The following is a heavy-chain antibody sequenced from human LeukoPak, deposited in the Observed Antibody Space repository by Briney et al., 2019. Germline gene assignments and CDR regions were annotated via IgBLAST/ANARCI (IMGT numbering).Heavy chain of an antibody. J-gene: IGHJ4*02. V-gene: IGHV3-7*01. D-gene: IGHD2-2*01. CDR2: INQDGSDK. Sequence: GGSLRLSCAASGFTFSSYWMNWVHQAPGKGLEWVANINQDGSDKYYADSVKGRFTISRDNAKNSLYLQMNSLRAEDTAVYYCATRYCSGTSCCFSYWGQGTLVTVSS. CDR3: ATRYCSGTSCCFSY. CDR1: GFTFSSYW.